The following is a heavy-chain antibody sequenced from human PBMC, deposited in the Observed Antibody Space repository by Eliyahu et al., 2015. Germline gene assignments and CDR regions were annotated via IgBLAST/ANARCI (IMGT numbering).Heavy chain of an antibody. D-gene: IGHD6-13*01. CDR2: MNPNSGNT. J-gene: IGHJ6*02. V-gene: IGHV1-8*01. CDR3: ARGAVRIAAAGTSGDHYYYGMDV. Sequence: QVQLVQSGAEVKKPGASVKVSCKASGYTFTSYDLNWVRQATGQGLEWXGWMNPNSGNTGYAQKFQGRVTMTRNTSISTAYMELSSLRSEDTAVYYCARGAVRIAAAGTSGDHYYYGMDVWGQGTTVTVSS. CDR1: GYTFTSYD.